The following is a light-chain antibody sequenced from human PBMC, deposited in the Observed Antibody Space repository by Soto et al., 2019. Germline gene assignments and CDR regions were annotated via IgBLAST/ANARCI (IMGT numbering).Light chain of an antibody. V-gene: IGKV3-15*01. J-gene: IGKJ4*01. CDR3: QQYNEWPLT. CDR2: SAS. Sequence: EIVMSQSPGTLSVSPGERATLSCRASQSVSNNLAWYQQKPGQAPRLLIYSASTRATGIPARFSGSASGTEFTLSISSLQSEDFGVYYCQQYNEWPLTFGGGTKVETK. CDR1: QSVSNN.